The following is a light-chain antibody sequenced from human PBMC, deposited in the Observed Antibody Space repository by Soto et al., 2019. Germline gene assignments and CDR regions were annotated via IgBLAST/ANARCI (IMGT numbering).Light chain of an antibody. J-gene: IGLJ2*01. V-gene: IGLV2-14*01. CDR1: SSDVGGYNY. CDR2: EVT. Sequence: QSALTQPASVSGSPGQSITISCTGTSSDVGGYNYVSWYQHHPGKAPKLLIYEVTNRPSGVSNRFSGSKSGNTASLTISGLQAEDVADYYCSSFTSRSTPIFGGGTKLTVL. CDR3: SSFTSRSTPI.